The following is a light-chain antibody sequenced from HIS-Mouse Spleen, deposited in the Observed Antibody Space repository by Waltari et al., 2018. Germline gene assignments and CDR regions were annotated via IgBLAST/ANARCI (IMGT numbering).Light chain of an antibody. Sequence: QSALTQPRSVSGSPGQSVTISCTGTGSDVGGYNYVSWYQQHPGKAPKLMIYDVSKRPSGVHDRFSGSKSGNTASLTISGLQAEDEADYYCCSYAGSYTYVFGTGTKVTVL. CDR1: GSDVGGYNY. CDR2: DVS. J-gene: IGLJ1*01. V-gene: IGLV2-11*01. CDR3: CSYAGSYTYV.